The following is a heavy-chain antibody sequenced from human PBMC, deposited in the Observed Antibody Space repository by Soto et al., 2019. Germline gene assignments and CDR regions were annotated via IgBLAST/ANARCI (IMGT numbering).Heavy chain of an antibody. V-gene: IGHV4-4*02. J-gene: IGHJ5*02. CDR2: MYHSGIT. Sequence: QVQLQQSGSGLVRPSGTLSLTCVVSGTSISSSYWWTWVRQAPGKGLEWIGEMYHSGITNYNPSLKSRVTMSVDKSNNQFSLKLTSVTAADTAIYYCATLPPRIVVVVSRIPTWGQGTPVTVSS. D-gene: IGHD2-15*01. CDR3: ATLPPRIVVVVSRIPT. CDR1: GTSISSSYW.